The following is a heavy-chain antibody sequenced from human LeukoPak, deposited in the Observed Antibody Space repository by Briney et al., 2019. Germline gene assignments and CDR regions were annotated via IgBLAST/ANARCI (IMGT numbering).Heavy chain of an antibody. CDR1: GFTYSRYA. J-gene: IGHJ4*02. CDR2: ISGSGGST. V-gene: IGHV3-23*01. Sequence: GGSLRLSCAASGFTYSRYAMSWVRQARGKGVEWVSAISGSGGSTYYADSVKGRFTISRDNSKNTLYLQMNSLRAEDTAVYYCAKDFAIQPIPYFDYWGQGALVTVSS. CDR3: AKDFAIQPIPYFDY. D-gene: IGHD2-2*02.